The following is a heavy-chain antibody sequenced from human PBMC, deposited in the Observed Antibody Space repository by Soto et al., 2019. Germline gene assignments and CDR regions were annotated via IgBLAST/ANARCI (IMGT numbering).Heavy chain of an antibody. J-gene: IGHJ6*03. CDR1: GFTFSSYG. D-gene: IGHD2-15*01. Sequence: GGSLRLSCAASGFTFSSYGMHWVRQAPGKGLEWVAVISYDGSNKYYADSVKGRFTISRDNSKNTLYLQMNSLRAEDTAVYYCAKDSELRAIYYYYYMDVWGKGTTVTVSS. CDR2: ISYDGSNK. V-gene: IGHV3-30*18. CDR3: AKDSELRAIYYYYYMDV.